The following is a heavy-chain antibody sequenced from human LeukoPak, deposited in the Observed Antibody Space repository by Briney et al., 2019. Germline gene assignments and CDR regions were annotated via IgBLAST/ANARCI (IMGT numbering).Heavy chain of an antibody. CDR3: ARGGDEVITFGGVTW. CDR2: ISGSGVST. V-gene: IGHV3-23*01. J-gene: IGHJ4*02. CDR1: GFTFSSYA. D-gene: IGHD3-16*01. Sequence: PGGSLRLSCAVSGFTFSSYAMSWVRQAPGKGLEWVSAISGSGVSTYYADSVKGRFTISRDDSKNTLYLQMNSLRAEDTAVYYCARGGDEVITFGGVTWWGQGTLVTVSS.